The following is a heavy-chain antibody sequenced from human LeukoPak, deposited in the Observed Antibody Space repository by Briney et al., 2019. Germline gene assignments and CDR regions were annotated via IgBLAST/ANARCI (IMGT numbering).Heavy chain of an antibody. V-gene: IGHV4-59*05. Sequence: SETLSLTCTVSGASISSYYWSWIRQPPGKGLEWIGSIYYSGSTYYNPSLKSRVTISVDTSKNQFSLKLNSVTAADTAVYYCARESRYFDWLLRDYYYYMDVWGKGTTVTISS. CDR3: ARESRYFDWLLRDYYYYMDV. D-gene: IGHD3-9*01. J-gene: IGHJ6*03. CDR1: GASISSYY. CDR2: IYYSGST.